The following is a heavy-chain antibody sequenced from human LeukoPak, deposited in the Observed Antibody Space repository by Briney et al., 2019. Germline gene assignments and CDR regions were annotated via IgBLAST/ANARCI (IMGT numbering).Heavy chain of an antibody. V-gene: IGHV4-39*01. CDR3: ARHGSGDYYGSGSSFDY. D-gene: IGHD3-10*01. Sequence: SETLSLTCTVSGGSISSSSYYWGWIRQPPGKGLEWIGSIYYSGSTYYNPSLKSRVTISVDTSKNQFSLKLSSVTAADTAVYYCARHGSGDYYGSGSSFDYWGQGTLVTVSS. CDR1: GGSISSSSYY. CDR2: IYYSGST. J-gene: IGHJ4*02.